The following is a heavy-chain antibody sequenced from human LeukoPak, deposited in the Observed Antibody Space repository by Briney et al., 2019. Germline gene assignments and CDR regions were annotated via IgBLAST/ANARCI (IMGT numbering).Heavy chain of an antibody. CDR2: LWSDGYTK. Sequence: PGTSLRLSCAASGFTFTNFGMHWVRQAPGKGLEWVAVLWSDGYTKYYADSVKGGFTVSRDTSKDTLYLQMNSLRVEDTALYYCAREGPVSGTSPFDLWGQGTKVTISS. D-gene: IGHD1-1*01. CDR3: AREGPVSGTSPFDL. J-gene: IGHJ3*01. V-gene: IGHV3-33*01. CDR1: GFTFTNFG.